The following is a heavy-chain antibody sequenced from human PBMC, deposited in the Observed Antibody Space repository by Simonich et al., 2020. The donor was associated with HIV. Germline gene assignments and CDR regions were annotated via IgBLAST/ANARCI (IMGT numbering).Heavy chain of an antibody. CDR3: ASGASISSVWADDY. D-gene: IGHD3-3*02. Sequence: QVQLVESGGGVVQPGRSLRLSCAASGFTFSSYAMHWVRQAPGKGLEWVAVISYDGSNKYYADSVKGRFTISRDNSKNTLYLQMNSLRAEDTAVYYCASGASISSVWADDYWGQGTLVTVSS. CDR2: ISYDGSNK. J-gene: IGHJ4*02. CDR1: GFTFSSYA. V-gene: IGHV3-30*07.